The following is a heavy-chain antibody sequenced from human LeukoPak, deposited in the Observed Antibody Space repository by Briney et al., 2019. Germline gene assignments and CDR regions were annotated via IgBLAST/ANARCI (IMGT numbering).Heavy chain of an antibody. CDR2: VHHSGST. CDR1: GGSISVDYW. D-gene: IGHD3-22*01. V-gene: IGHV4-4*02. CDR3: ARRSYYDSTRYFPY. Sequence: PSETLSLTCAVSGGSISVDYWWSWVRQAPGKGLEWIGEVHHSGSTNYDPSLRGRITISIDKSKKQFSLNLSSVTAADTAVYYCARRSYYDSTRYFPYWGQGTLVTVSS. J-gene: IGHJ4*01.